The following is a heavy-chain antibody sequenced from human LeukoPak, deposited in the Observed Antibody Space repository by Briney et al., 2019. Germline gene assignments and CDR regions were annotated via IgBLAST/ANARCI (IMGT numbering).Heavy chain of an antibody. D-gene: IGHD1-7*01. CDR2: IYYDGST. CDR3: ARDTGNYPHVAFDI. CDR1: GYSISSGYY. V-gene: IGHV4-38-2*02. Sequence: SETLSLTCTVSGYSISSGYYWGWIRQPPGKGLEWIGNIYYDGSTYYNPSLKSRVTISVDTSKNQFSLKLSSVTAADTAVYYCARDTGNYPHVAFDIWGQGTMVTVSS. J-gene: IGHJ3*02.